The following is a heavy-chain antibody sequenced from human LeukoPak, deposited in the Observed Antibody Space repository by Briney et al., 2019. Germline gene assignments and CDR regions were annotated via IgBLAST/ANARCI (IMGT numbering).Heavy chain of an antibody. Sequence: GGSLRLSCTASGFPFIEYSMNWVRQAPGKGLEWVSAISGSGGSTYYADSVKGRFTISRDNSKNTLYLQMNRLIAEDTAVYYCAKGRSIVVVTAIQYWGQGTLVTVSS. D-gene: IGHD2-21*02. CDR3: AKGRSIVVVTAIQY. V-gene: IGHV3-23*01. J-gene: IGHJ4*02. CDR1: GFPFIEYS. CDR2: ISGSGGST.